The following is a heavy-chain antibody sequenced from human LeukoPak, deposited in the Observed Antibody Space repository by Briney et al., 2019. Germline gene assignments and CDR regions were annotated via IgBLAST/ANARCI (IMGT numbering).Heavy chain of an antibody. CDR1: GYTFTSYD. Sequence: ASVTVSCTASGYTFTSYDINWVRQAPGQGLEWMGWMNPNSGNTGYAQKFQGRVTMTRNTSISTAYMELSSLRSEDTAVYYCARGTYRITMIVVVRPYYYMDVWGKGTTVTISS. CDR2: MNPNSGNT. V-gene: IGHV1-8*01. J-gene: IGHJ6*03. CDR3: ARGTYRITMIVVVRPYYYMDV. D-gene: IGHD3-22*01.